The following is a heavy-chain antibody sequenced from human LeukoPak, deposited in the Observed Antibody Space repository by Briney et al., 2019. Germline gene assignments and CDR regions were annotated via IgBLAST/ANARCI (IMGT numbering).Heavy chain of an antibody. J-gene: IGHJ4*02. D-gene: IGHD6-19*01. CDR2: IYYSGST. CDR1: VDTLSSSSYY. CDR3: ASMPMTVIAVAATIDY. V-gene: IGHV4-39*01. Sequence: SETLSLTCAVSVDTLSSSSYYWGWIRQPPGKGLEWIGSIYYSGSTYYNPSLKSRVTISVDTSKNQFSLKLSSVTAADTAVLFCASMPMTVIAVAATIDYWGQGTLVTVSS.